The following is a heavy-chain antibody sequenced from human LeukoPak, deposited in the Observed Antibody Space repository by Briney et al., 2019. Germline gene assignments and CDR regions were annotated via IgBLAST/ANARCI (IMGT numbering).Heavy chain of an antibody. CDR1: GGSISSSSYY. D-gene: IGHD6-13*01. J-gene: IGHJ4*02. V-gene: IGHV4-39*07. Sequence: SETLSLTCTVSGGSISSSSYYWGWIRQPPGKGLEWIGSIYYSGSTYYNPSLKSRVTMSVDTSKNQFSLKLSSVTAADTAVYFCAGVSSTSPGVYWGQGTLVTVSS. CDR3: AGVSSTSPGVY. CDR2: IYYSGST.